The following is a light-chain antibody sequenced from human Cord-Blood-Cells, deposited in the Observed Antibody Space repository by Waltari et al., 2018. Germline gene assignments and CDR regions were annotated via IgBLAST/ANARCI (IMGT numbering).Light chain of an antibody. V-gene: IGLV2-23*01. CDR3: CSYAGSSTWV. CDR1: SSDVGSNNL. J-gene: IGLJ3*02. CDR2: EAS. Sequence: QSALTQPASVSGSPGQSITISCTGTSSDVGSNNLVSWYQQHPGKAPKLMMYEASKRPSGVSKRFPGSKSGNTASLTISGRQAGDDADYYCCSYAGSSTWVFGGGTKLTVL.